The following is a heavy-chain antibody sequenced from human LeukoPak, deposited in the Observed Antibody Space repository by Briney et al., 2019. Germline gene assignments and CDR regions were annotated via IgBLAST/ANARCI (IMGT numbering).Heavy chain of an antibody. V-gene: IGHV4-39*07. J-gene: IGHJ4*02. CDR1: GGSISSSSYY. D-gene: IGHD3-10*01. Sequence: PSETLSLTCTVSGGSISSSSYYWGWTRQSPGKGLEWIGSIYYSGSTYYNPSLKSRVTISVDTSKNQFSLKLSSVTAADTAVYYCASSRPYYYGSGSTFDYWGQGTLVTVSS. CDR3: ASSRPYYYGSGSTFDY. CDR2: IYYSGST.